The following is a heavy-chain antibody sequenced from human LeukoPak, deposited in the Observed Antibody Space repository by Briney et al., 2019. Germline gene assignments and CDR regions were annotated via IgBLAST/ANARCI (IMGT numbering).Heavy chain of an antibody. J-gene: IGHJ4*02. D-gene: IGHD6-13*01. CDR1: GFTFSSYW. CDR3: ARDRGYSSSWYFDY. CDR2: INSDGSST. V-gene: IGHV3-74*01. Sequence: GGSLRLSCAASGFTFSSYWMHWVRQAPGKGRVWVSRINSDGSSTSYADSVKGRFTISRDNAKNTLYLQMNSLRAEDTAVYYCARDRGYSSSWYFDYWGQGTLVTVSS.